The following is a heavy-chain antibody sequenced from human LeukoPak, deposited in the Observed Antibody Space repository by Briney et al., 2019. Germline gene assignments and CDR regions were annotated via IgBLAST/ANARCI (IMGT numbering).Heavy chain of an antibody. D-gene: IGHD2-15*01. CDR2: ISGTRAAT. J-gene: IGHJ3*01. Sequence: PGGSLRLSCAASGFSFSRTDMFWVRQAPGQGLEYVSSISGTRAATYYADPVRGRFTISRDNSKNMLFLQINSLRAEDTALYYCAKGGPGAFDFWGQGAMVAVSS. CDR3: AKGGPGAFDF. V-gene: IGHV3-23*01. CDR1: GFSFSRTD.